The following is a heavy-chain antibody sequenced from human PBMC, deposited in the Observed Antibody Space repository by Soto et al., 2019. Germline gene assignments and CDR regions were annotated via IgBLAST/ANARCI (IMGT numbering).Heavy chain of an antibody. Sequence: GVSLRLSCAASGFAFSVYSMNWVRQAPGKGPEWVSYMTSDSRTIHYADSVRGRFTISRDNAKTTLYLQMDSLRAEDTAVYYCARGASYGFDIWGLGTMVTVSS. J-gene: IGHJ3*02. CDR2: MTSDSRTI. CDR1: GFAFSVYS. V-gene: IGHV3-48*04. CDR3: ARGASYGFDI.